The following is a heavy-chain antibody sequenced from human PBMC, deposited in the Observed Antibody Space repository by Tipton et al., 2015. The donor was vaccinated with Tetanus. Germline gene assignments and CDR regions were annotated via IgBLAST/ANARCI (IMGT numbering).Heavy chain of an antibody. CDR2: ISGSGART. D-gene: IGHD2-2*01. V-gene: IGHV3-23*01. CDR3: AKPRLSDESGAVLAATYFEY. J-gene: IGHJ4*02. CDR1: GFTFPKFP. Sequence: GSLRLSCAASGFTFPKFPMSWVRQAPGKGLEWVSAISGSGARTSYADSVKGRFTVSRDNSKSTLYLQMNSLRAEDTAVYFCAKPRLSDESGAVLAATYFEYWGQGSLISVSS.